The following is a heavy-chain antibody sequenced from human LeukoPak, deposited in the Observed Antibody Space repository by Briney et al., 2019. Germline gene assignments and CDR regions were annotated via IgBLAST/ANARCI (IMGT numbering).Heavy chain of an antibody. Sequence: GSLRLSCAASGFTFSSYWMSWIRQPPGKGLEWIGEINHSGSTNYNPSLKSRVTISVDTSKNQFSLKLSSVTAADTAVYYCARRGARGVRYFDYWGQGTLVTVSS. CDR1: GFTFSSYW. V-gene: IGHV4-34*01. J-gene: IGHJ4*02. CDR2: INHSGST. D-gene: IGHD3-10*01. CDR3: ARRGARGVRYFDY.